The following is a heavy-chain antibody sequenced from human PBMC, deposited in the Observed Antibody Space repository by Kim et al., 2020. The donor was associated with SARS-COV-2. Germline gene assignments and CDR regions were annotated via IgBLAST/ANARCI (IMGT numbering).Heavy chain of an antibody. J-gene: IGHJ4*02. CDR2: N. V-gene: IGHV6-1*01. CDR3: ARVSSSWYTDY. D-gene: IGHD6-13*01. Sequence: NDYAVSLKSRITINPDTSKNQISLQLSSVTLEDTAVYFCARVSSSWYTDYWGQGVLVTVSS.